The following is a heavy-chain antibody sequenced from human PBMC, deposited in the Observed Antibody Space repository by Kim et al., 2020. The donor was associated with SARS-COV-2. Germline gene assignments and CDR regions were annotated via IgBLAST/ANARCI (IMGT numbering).Heavy chain of an antibody. CDR1: GGSISSADYY. Sequence: SETLSLTCTVSGGSISSADYYWSWIRQPPGKGLEWIGHISYSGTTYYNPSLKSRFTISIDTSKNQFSLKLSSVTAADTAVYYCARDRTGDYRSDYYYFDYWGQGTLVTVSS. D-gene: IGHD2-8*02. V-gene: IGHV4-30-4*01. CDR2: ISYSGTT. CDR3: ARDRTGDYRSDYYYFDY. J-gene: IGHJ4*02.